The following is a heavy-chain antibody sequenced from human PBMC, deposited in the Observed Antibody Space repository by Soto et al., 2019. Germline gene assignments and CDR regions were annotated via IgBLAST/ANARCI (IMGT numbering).Heavy chain of an antibody. Sequence: QVQLVESGGGVVQPGRSLRLSCAASGFTFSSYAMHWVRQAQGKGLEWVAVISYDGSNKYYADSVKGRFTISRDNSKNTMYLQMNSLRAEDTAVYYCARDRRGYSYGYALDYWGQGTLVTVSS. CDR2: ISYDGSNK. CDR1: GFTFSSYA. D-gene: IGHD5-18*01. CDR3: ARDRRGYSYGYALDY. V-gene: IGHV3-30-3*01. J-gene: IGHJ4*02.